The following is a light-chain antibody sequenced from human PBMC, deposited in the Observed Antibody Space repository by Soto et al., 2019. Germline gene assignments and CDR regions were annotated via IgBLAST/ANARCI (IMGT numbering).Light chain of an antibody. V-gene: IGLV1-44*01. CDR2: NNN. J-gene: IGLJ2*01. CDR1: SSNIGRNS. Sequence: QSVLTQPPSASGTPGQRVTISCSGGSSNIGRNSVSWYQQVPGTAPKLIIFNNNERPSGIPGRFSGSKFGASASLAIVGLQSEDEADYFCASWDDNLNGPLLFGGGTKLTVL. CDR3: ASWDDNLNGPLL.